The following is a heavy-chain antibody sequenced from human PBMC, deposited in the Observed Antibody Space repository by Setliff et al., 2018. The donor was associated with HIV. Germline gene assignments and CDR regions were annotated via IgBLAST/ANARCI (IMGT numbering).Heavy chain of an antibody. CDR1: GGSISTTSSY. CDR2: IYYRGNT. D-gene: IGHD4-17*01. Sequence: SETLSLTCTVSGGSISTTSSYWGWIRQSPGKGLEWIANIYYRGNTYYNPSLKRRVTISVDTSKNQFSLKLDSVTAADTAVYYCVRQHGDYAFGSWGQGTLVTV. CDR3: VRQHGDYAFGS. J-gene: IGHJ5*01. V-gene: IGHV4-39*01.